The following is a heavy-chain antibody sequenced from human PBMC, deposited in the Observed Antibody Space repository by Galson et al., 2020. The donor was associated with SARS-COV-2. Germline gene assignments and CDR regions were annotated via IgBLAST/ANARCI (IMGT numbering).Heavy chain of an antibody. Sequence: SCPTLVKPTQTLTLTSTFSGFSLSTSGMCVSWIRQPPGKALEWLARIDLDDDKYYSTSLKTRLTISKDTSKNQVVLTMTNMDPVDTATYYCARALIAAAGTPFDYWGQGTLVTVSS. D-gene: IGHD6-13*01. CDR1: GFSLSTSGMC. CDR3: ARALIAAAGTPFDY. V-gene: IGHV2-70*11. J-gene: IGHJ4*02. CDR2: IDLDDDK.